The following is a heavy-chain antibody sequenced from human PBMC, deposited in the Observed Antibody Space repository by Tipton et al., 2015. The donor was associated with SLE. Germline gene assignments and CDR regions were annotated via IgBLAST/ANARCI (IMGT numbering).Heavy chain of an antibody. CDR3: AKAPGIAAAGVLRYFDY. D-gene: IGHD6-13*01. Sequence: LSLTCAASGFTFSSYGMHWVRQAPGKGLEWVAFIRYDGSNKYYADSVKGRFTISRDNSKNTLYLHMNSLRAEDTAVYYCAKAPGIAAAGVLRYFDYWGQGTLVTVSS. V-gene: IGHV3-30*02. CDR2: IRYDGSNK. J-gene: IGHJ4*02. CDR1: GFTFSSYG.